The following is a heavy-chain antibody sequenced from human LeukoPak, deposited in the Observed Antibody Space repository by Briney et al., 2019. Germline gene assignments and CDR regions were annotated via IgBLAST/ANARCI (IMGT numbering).Heavy chain of an antibody. Sequence: SVKVSCKASGGTFSRFTISWVRQAPGQGFEWMGGITPIFGTANFAQKFQGRVSITADESTSTAFMELSSLRSEDTAVYYCAREWGLESSGYYYAYWGQGTLVTVS. J-gene: IGHJ4*02. V-gene: IGHV1-69*13. D-gene: IGHD3-22*01. CDR1: GGTFSRFT. CDR3: AREWGLESSGYYYAY. CDR2: ITPIFGTA.